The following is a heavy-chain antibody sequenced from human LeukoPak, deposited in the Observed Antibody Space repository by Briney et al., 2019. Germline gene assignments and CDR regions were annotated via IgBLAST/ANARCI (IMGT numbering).Heavy chain of an antibody. CDR1: GFIFSIYG. J-gene: IGHJ4*02. CDR3: AKSRDGYHHGQPY. V-gene: IGHV3-33*03. CDR2: MCFHGSNE. Sequence: PGRSLSLSCAASGFIFSIYGMHGVRQSPGEGLEGLAGMCFHGSNEWYADSVKGRLTITRDNYKNTLFLQMKSLRAEDRAVYYCAKSRDGYHHGQPYGGQGTLVTVSS. D-gene: IGHD5-24*01.